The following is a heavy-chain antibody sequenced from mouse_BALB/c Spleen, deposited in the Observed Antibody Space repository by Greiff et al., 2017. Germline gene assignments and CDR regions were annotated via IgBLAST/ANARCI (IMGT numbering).Heavy chain of an antibody. J-gene: IGHJ4*01. D-gene: IGHD2-10*02. V-gene: IGHV5-6-3*01. CDR2: INSNGGST. CDR1: GFTFSSYG. Sequence: EVKLMESGGGLVQPGGSLKLSCAASGFTFSSYGMSWVRQTPDKRLELVATINSNGGSTYYPDSVKGRFTISRDNAKNTLYLQMSSLKSEDTAMYYCARDGYGYAMDYWGQGTSVTVSS. CDR3: ARDGYGYAMDY.